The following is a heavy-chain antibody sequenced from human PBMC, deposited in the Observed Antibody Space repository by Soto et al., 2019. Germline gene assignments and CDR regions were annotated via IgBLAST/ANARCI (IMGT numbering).Heavy chain of an antibody. D-gene: IGHD1-1*01. V-gene: IGHV1-18*01. CDR1: GYAFTTFG. Sequence: ASVKVSCKASGYAFTTFGISWVRQAPGQGPEWMGWISPNSGHTNYAHKLQGRVTFTTDTPTRIAYMELRSLRSDDTAVYYCARDPGGATGFDPWGQGTLVSVSS. J-gene: IGHJ5*02. CDR2: ISPNSGHT. CDR3: ARDPGGATGFDP.